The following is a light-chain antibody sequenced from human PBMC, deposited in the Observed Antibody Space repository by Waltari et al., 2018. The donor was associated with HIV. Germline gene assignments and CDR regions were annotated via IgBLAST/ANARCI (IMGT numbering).Light chain of an antibody. CDR1: SSNSGSNS. CDR2: RND. J-gene: IGLJ1*01. Sequence: QSVLTQPPSASGTPGKRVTISCSGGSSNSGSNSVFLYQLLPGTAPKLLVYRNDRRPSGVPDRLSGSKSGTSASLAVSGLRSEDEADYYCAAWDDSLSGYVFGTGTKVTVL. V-gene: IGLV1-47*01. CDR3: AAWDDSLSGYV.